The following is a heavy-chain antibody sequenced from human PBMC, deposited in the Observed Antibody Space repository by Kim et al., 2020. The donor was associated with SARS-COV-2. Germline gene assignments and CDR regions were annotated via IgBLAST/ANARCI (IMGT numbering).Heavy chain of an antibody. CDR3: ARLERRSGYSSDAFDI. D-gene: IGHD6-13*01. Sequence: SETLSLTCTVSGGSISSSSYYWGWIRQPPGKGLEWIGSIYYSGSTYYNPSLKSRVTISVDTSKNQFSLKLSSVTAADTAVYYCARLERRSGYSSDAFDIWGQGTMVTVSS. J-gene: IGHJ3*02. CDR1: GGSISSSSYY. V-gene: IGHV4-39*01. CDR2: IYYSGST.